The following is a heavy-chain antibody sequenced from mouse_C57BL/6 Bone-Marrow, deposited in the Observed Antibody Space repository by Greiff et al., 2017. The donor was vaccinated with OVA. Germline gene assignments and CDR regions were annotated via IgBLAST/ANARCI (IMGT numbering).Heavy chain of an antibody. CDR2: ISSGGSYT. CDR3: ARHEPYYYGSSFDY. D-gene: IGHD1-1*01. V-gene: IGHV5-6*01. J-gene: IGHJ2*01. Sequence: EVMLVESGGDLVKPGGSLKLSCAASGFTFSSYGMSWVRQTPDKRLEWVATISSGGSYTYYPDSVKGRFTISRDNAKNTLYLQMSSLKSEDTAMYYCARHEPYYYGSSFDYWGQGTTLTVSS. CDR1: GFTFSSYG.